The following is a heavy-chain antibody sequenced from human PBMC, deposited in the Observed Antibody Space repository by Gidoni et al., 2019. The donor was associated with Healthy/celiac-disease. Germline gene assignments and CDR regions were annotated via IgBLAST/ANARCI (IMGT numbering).Heavy chain of an antibody. CDR3: AREDIVVVTAATDYYYGMDV. Sequence: SLRLSCAASGFTFSSYGMHWVRQAPGKGLEWVAVIWYDGSNKYYADSVKGRFTISRDNSKNTLYLQMNSLRAEDTAVYYCAREDIVVVTAATDYYYGMDVWGQGTTVTVSS. CDR1: GFTFSSYG. V-gene: IGHV3-33*01. CDR2: IWYDGSNK. D-gene: IGHD2-21*02. J-gene: IGHJ6*02.